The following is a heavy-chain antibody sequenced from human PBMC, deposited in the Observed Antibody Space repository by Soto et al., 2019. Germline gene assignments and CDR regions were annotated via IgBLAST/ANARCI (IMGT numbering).Heavy chain of an antibody. Sequence: GGALRLSCAASGFTLSSYGMHWVRQDPGKGLEWVAVISYDGSNKYYADSVKGRFTISRDNSKNTLYLQMNSLRAEDTAVYYCAKVDRYYDSSGYSHFDYWGQGTLVTVSS. J-gene: IGHJ4*02. D-gene: IGHD3-22*01. V-gene: IGHV3-30*18. CDR2: ISYDGSNK. CDR1: GFTLSSYG. CDR3: AKVDRYYDSSGYSHFDY.